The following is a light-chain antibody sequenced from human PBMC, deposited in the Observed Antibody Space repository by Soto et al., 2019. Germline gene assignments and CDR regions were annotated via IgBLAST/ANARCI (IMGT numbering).Light chain of an antibody. Sequence: QSALTQPASVSGSPGQSITISCTGTSSDVGGYNYVSWYQQHPGKAPKLMIYDVSSRPSGVSNRFSGSKSGNTASLTNSGLQAEDEADYYCTSYTSSSTRGVFGGGTKLTVL. V-gene: IGLV2-14*03. J-gene: IGLJ2*01. CDR3: TSYTSSSTRGV. CDR1: SSDVGGYNY. CDR2: DVS.